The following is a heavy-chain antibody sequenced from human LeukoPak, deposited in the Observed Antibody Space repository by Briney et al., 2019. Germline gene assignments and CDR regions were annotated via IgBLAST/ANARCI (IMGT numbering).Heavy chain of an antibody. D-gene: IGHD2-8*01. Sequence: GGSLRLSCAASGFTFSSYSMNWVRQAPGKGLEWVSSISSSSSYIYYADSVKGRFTISRDNAKNSLYLQMNSLRAEDTALYHCARTSVAIMGNYYYYMDVWGKGTTVTVSS. CDR3: ARTSVAIMGNYYYYMDV. CDR2: ISSSSSYI. CDR1: GFTFSSYS. V-gene: IGHV3-21*04. J-gene: IGHJ6*03.